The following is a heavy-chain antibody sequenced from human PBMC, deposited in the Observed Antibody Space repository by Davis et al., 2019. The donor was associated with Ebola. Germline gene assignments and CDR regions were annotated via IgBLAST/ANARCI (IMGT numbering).Heavy chain of an antibody. CDR1: GGSISSYY. V-gene: IGHV4-34*01. J-gene: IGHJ6*02. CDR2: INHSGST. CDR3: ARGGILYYDFWGGWGGMDV. Sequence: MPSETLSLTCTVSGGSISSYYWSWIRQPPGKGLEWIGEINHSGSTNYNPSLKSRVTIPVDTSKNQFSLKLTSVTAADTAVYYCARGGILYYDFWGGWGGMDVWGQGTTVTVSS. D-gene: IGHD3-3*01.